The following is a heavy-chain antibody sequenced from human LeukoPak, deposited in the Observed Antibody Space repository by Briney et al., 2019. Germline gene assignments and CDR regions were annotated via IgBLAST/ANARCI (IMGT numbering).Heavy chain of an antibody. CDR1: GGSISTSTYC. V-gene: IGHV4-39*07. J-gene: IGHJ5*02. CDR2: IYYTGST. Sequence: SETLSLTCTVSGGSISTSTYCWGWIRQPPGKGLEWIGTIYYTGSTYYNPSLKSRVTVSIDTSKNQFSLKLSSVTAADTAVYYCARDPGCTNGVCYDWFDPWGQGTLVTVSS. CDR3: ARDPGCTNGVCYDWFDP. D-gene: IGHD2-8*01.